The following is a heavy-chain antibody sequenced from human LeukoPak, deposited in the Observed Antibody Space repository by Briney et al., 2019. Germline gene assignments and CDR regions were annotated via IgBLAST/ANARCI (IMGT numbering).Heavy chain of an antibody. J-gene: IGHJ4*02. CDR1: GFTFSTSW. CDR2: IKADGSEK. V-gene: IGHV3-7*01. D-gene: IGHD3-10*01. Sequence: GGSLRLSCAASGFTFSTSWMSWVRQAPGKGLEWVANIKADGSEKHYVDSVKGRFTISRDNAKKSLYLQMNSLRVEDTAVYYCGTNYFGSIWGQGTLVTVSS. CDR3: GTNYFGSI.